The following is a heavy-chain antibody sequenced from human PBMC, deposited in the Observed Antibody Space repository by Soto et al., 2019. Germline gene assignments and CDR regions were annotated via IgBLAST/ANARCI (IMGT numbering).Heavy chain of an antibody. CDR3: ARGRDYYGSGSYYLPWFDP. CDR1: GFTFSSYD. V-gene: IGHV3-13*04. J-gene: IGHJ5*02. Sequence: GGSLRLSCAASGFTFSSYDMHWVRQATGKGLEWVSAIGTAGDTYYPGSVKGRFTISRENAKNSLYLQMNSLRAGDTAVYYCARGRDYYGSGSYYLPWFDPWGQGTLVTVSS. CDR2: IGTAGDT. D-gene: IGHD3-10*01.